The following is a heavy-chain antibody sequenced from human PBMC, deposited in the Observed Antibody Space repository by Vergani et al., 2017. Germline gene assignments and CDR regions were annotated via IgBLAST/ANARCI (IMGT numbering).Heavy chain of an antibody. CDR2: ISSSSSTI. J-gene: IGHJ6*02. D-gene: IGHD3-10*01. CDR1: GFTFSSYS. CDR3: ARDPDGELFSYYYYGMDV. Sequence: EVQLVESGGGLVQPGGSLRLSCAASGFTFSSYSMNWVRQAPGKGLEWVSYISSSSSTIYYADSVKGRFTISRDNAKNSLYLQMNSLRAEDTAVYYCARDPDGELFSYYYYGMDVWGQXP. V-gene: IGHV3-48*01.